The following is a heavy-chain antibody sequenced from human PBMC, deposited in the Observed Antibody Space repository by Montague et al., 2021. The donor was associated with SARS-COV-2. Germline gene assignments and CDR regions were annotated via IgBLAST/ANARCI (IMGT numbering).Heavy chain of an antibody. CDR2: IYYTGNT. CDR3: ARLKRYFDSSGPPSAFDX. V-gene: IGHV4-39*02. Sequence: SETLSLTCTVSGGSITNNIDYWAWIRQPPGKGLEWIGSIYYTGNTYYNPSLKSRVTISVVTSKNHFTLKLSSVTAAETAVYYCARLKRYFDSSGPPSAFDXWGQGTKVTVSS. J-gene: IGHJ3*01. D-gene: IGHD3-22*01. CDR1: GGSITNNIDY.